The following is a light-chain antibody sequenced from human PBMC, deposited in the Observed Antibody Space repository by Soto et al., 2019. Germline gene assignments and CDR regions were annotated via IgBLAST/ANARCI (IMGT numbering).Light chain of an antibody. Sequence: QSVLTQAASVSGSPVQSITISCTGTSRDVGGYNYVSWYQQHPGKAPKIMIYEVSNRPSGFSNRFSGSKSGNTASLTISGLQGEDEDDYYCSSYTSSGTLVFGNGTKLTVL. V-gene: IGLV2-14*01. CDR2: EVS. J-gene: IGLJ1*01. CDR1: SRDVGGYNY. CDR3: SSYTSSGTLV.